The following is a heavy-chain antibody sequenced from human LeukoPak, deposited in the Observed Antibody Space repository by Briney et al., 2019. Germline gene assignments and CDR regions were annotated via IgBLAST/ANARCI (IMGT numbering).Heavy chain of an antibody. CDR2: IWYDGSNK. D-gene: IGHD4/OR15-4a*01. CDR1: GFTFSSYG. V-gene: IGHV3-33*07. Sequence: PGGSLRLSCAVSGFTFSSYGMYWVRQAPGKGLEWLAIIWYDGSNKYYADSVRGRFTISRDNSKNTVYLQMDSLRGEDTAVYYCARNGGNYRFDSWGQGTLVTVS. J-gene: IGHJ4*02. CDR3: ARNGGNYRFDS.